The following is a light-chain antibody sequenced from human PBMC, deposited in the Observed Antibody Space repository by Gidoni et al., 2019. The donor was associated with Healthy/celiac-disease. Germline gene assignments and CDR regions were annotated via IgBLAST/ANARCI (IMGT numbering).Light chain of an antibody. Sequence: EIVLTQSPGTLSLPPGERATPSCSSSQSVDSSYLAWYQQKPDQAPRLLIYGASSRATGIPDRFSGSGSGTDFTLTISRLEPEDFAVYYCQQYSRSPLTFGGGTKVEIK. V-gene: IGKV3-20*01. CDR3: QQYSRSPLT. CDR1: QSVDSSY. J-gene: IGKJ4*01. CDR2: GAS.